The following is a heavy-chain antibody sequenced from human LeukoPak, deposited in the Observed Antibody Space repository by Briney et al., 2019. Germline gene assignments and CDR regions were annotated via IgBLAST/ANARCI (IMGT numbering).Heavy chain of an antibody. V-gene: IGHV4-61*01. D-gene: IGHD1-14*01. CDR1: DGSVSSGSYY. CDR3: WGGGNPENFFGLGV. Sequence: SETLSLTCSVSDGSVSSGSYYWSWVRQPPGKGLEWIGCIYNTGYTNYNPSLKSRVTISVDTSKNQFSLSIITVTATDTATYYLWGGGNPENFFGLGVGGQGTTVTV. CDR2: IYNTGYT. J-gene: IGHJ6*02.